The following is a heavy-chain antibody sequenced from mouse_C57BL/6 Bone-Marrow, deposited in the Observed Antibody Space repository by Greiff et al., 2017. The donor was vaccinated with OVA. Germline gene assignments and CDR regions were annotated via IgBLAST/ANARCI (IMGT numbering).Heavy chain of an antibody. CDR3: ARLKTALYYAMDY. Sequence: EVKLMESGGGLVKPGGSLKLSCAASGFTFSSYTMSWVRQTPEPRLEWVATISGGGGNTYYPDSVQGRFTISRDNAKNTLYLQMSSLRSEDTALYYCARLKTALYYAMDYWGQGTSVTVSS. D-gene: IGHD3-2*01. CDR1: GFTFSSYT. CDR2: ISGGGGNT. J-gene: IGHJ4*01. V-gene: IGHV5-9*01.